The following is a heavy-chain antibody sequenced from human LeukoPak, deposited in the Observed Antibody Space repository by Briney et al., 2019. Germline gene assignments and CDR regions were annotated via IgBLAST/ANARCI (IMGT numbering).Heavy chain of an antibody. CDR2: INFDGSTT. D-gene: IGHD4-17*01. CDR1: GFTFSSHW. V-gene: IGHV3-74*01. CDR3: TRDRTTVTLFDY. J-gene: IGHJ4*02. Sequence: PGGSLRLSCAASGFTFSSHWMHWVRLVPGKGLVWLSRINFDGSTTGYADSVKGRFTVPRDNAKNTLYLQMNSLRAEDTAVYYCTRDRTTVTLFDYWGQGTLVTVSS.